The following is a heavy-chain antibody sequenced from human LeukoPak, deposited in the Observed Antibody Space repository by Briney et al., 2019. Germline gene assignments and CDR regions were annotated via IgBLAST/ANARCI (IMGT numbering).Heavy chain of an antibody. V-gene: IGHV3-23*01. CDR2: ISGSGGST. D-gene: IGHD3-16*01. J-gene: IGHJ4*02. CDR1: GFTFSSYA. Sequence: GGSLGLSCAASGFTFSSYAMSWVRQAPGKGLEWVPAISGSGGSTFYADSVKGRFTISRDNSKNTLYLQMNSLRAEDTAVYYCAKDYAVGSIDYWGQGTLVTVSS. CDR3: AKDYAVGSIDY.